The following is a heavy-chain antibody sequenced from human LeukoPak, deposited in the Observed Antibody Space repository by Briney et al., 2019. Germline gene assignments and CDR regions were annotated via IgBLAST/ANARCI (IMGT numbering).Heavy chain of an antibody. CDR2: IYCSGST. D-gene: IGHD3-22*01. Sequence: SETLSLTCTVSGGSISSSSYYWGWIRQPPGKGLEWIGRIYCSGSTYYNPSLKSRVTISVDTSKNQFSLKLSSVTAADTAVYYCARQGVYYYDSSGYYDYWGQGTLVTVSS. CDR3: ARQGVYYYDSSGYYDY. J-gene: IGHJ4*02. CDR1: GGSISSSSYY. V-gene: IGHV4-39*01.